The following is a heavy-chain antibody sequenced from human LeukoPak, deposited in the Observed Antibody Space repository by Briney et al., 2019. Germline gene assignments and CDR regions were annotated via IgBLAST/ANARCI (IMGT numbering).Heavy chain of an antibody. CDR1: GYSVSSGYY. D-gene: IGHD1-1*01. Sequence: SETLSLTCTVSGYSVSSGYYWGWIRQPPGKGLEWIGSMYHSGDTYYNPSLKSRVTISVDTSKNQLSLKLSSVTAADTAVYYCVRDRELAYWGQGILVTVSS. J-gene: IGHJ4*02. CDR2: MYHSGDT. CDR3: VRDRELAY. V-gene: IGHV4-38-2*02.